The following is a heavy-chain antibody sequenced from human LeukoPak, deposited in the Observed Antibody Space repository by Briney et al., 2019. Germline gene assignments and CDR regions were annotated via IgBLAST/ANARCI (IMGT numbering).Heavy chain of an antibody. J-gene: IGHJ4*02. V-gene: IGHV3-33*06. D-gene: IGHD1-14*01. Sequence: GGSLRLSCAASGFTFSSYGMHWVRQAPGKGLEWVAVIWYDGSNKYYADSVKGRFTISRDNSKNTLYLQMNSLRAEDTAVYYCAKESPYTSPRNYYFDHWGQGTLVTVSS. CDR2: IWYDGSNK. CDR1: GFTFSSYG. CDR3: AKESPYTSPRNYYFDH.